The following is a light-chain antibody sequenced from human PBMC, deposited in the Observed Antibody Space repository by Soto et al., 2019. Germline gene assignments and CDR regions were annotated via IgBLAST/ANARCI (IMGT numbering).Light chain of an antibody. Sequence: PGERATLSCRGRPIVANFVAWYQQKPGQAPGLLIYGAFNRATGIPARFICSWSGTDFTLTISSLEPEDSAVYYCQQRNIWPPVTFGHGTRLEIK. CDR1: PIVANF. V-gene: IGKV3-11*01. CDR2: GAF. J-gene: IGKJ5*01. CDR3: QQRNIWPPVT.